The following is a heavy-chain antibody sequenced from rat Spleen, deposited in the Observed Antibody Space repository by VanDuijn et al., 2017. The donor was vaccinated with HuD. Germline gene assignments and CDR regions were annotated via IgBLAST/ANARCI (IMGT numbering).Heavy chain of an antibody. CDR3: ARHEYYDGSYYHYFDY. CDR2: LSTGGDNT. Sequence: EVQLVESGGGLVQPGRSLKLSCAASGFTFSNYYMAWVRQAPTKGLEWVASLSTGGDNTYYRDSVKGRFTISRDYAKSTLYLQMDSLRSEDTATYYCARHEYYDGSYYHYFDYWGQGVMVTVSS. V-gene: IGHV5-25*01. D-gene: IGHD1-12*02. CDR1: GFTFSNYY. J-gene: IGHJ2*01.